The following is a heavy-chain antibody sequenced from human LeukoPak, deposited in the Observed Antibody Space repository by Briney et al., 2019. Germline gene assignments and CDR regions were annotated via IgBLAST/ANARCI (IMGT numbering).Heavy chain of an antibody. CDR2: IRYDGSNK. Sequence: QPGGSLRLSCAASGFTFSSYGMHWVRQAPGKGLEWVAFIRYDGSNKYYADSVKGRFTISRDNSKNTLYLQMNSLRAEDTAVYYCANDAAVAGDYWGQGTLVTVSP. D-gene: IGHD6-19*01. CDR3: ANDAAVAGDY. J-gene: IGHJ4*02. CDR1: GFTFSSYG. V-gene: IGHV3-30*02.